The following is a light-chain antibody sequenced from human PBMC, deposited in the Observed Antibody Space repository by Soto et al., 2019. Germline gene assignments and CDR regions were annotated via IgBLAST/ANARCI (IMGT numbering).Light chain of an antibody. V-gene: IGLV1-47*01. CDR3: AAWDDSLSGYV. CDR1: SSYIGSKY. CDR2: RND. J-gene: IGLJ1*01. Sequence: QPVLTKPPSASGTPGQRVTISCSGSSSYIGSKYVYWYQQLPGTAPKLLIYRNDQRPSRISDRFSGSKSGTSASLAISGLRSEDEADYYCAAWDDSLSGYVFGTGTKLTVL.